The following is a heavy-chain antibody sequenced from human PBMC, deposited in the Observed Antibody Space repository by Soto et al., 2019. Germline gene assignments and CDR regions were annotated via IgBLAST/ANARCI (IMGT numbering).Heavy chain of an antibody. J-gene: IGHJ6*02. Sequence: GGSLRLSCAASGFTVSSNYMSWVRQAPGKGLEWVSVIYSGGSTYYADSVKGRFTISRDNSKNTLYLQMNSLRAEDTAVYYCARRYFDWLSGYYYGMDVWGQGTTVTVSS. D-gene: IGHD3-9*01. V-gene: IGHV3-53*01. CDR3: ARRYFDWLSGYYYGMDV. CDR1: GFTVSSNY. CDR2: IYSGGST.